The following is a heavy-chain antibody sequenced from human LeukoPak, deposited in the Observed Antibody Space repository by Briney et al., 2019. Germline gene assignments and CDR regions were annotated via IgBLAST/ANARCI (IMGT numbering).Heavy chain of an antibody. CDR1: GFTFSSYA. CDR2: ISGSGGST. V-gene: IGHV3-23*01. Sequence: GGSLRLSCAASGFTFSSYAMSWVRQAPGKGLEWVAAISGSGGSTYYADSVKGRFTISRDNAKNTLYLQMNSLRADDTAVYYCAKGDSYDSSGAQAWGQGNLVTVSS. J-gene: IGHJ4*02. D-gene: IGHD3-22*01. CDR3: AKGDSYDSSGAQA.